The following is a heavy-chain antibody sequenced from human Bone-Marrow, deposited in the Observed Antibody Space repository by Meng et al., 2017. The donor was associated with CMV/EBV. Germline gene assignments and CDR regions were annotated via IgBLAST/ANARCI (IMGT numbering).Heavy chain of an antibody. CDR3: ARFYGSGWYYFDY. CDR2: ITPYDDIT. V-gene: IGHV1-18*01. J-gene: IGHJ4*02. CDR1: GYTVSKYG. Sequence: KASGYTVSKYGISWVRQAPGQGPEWMGWITPYDDITNYGQKYQGRVTMTTDTFTTTAYMELRSLKFDDTAVYFCARFYGSGWYYFDYWGQGTLVTVSS. D-gene: IGHD6-19*01.